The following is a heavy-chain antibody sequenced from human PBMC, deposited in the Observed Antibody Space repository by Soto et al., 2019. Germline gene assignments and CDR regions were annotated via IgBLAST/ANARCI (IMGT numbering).Heavy chain of an antibody. D-gene: IGHD3-10*01. Sequence: QVHLVQSGAEVKKPGASVKVSCKGSGYAFTTYGITWVRQAPGQGLEWMGWIIAHNGNTTYAQKLQGRGTGTRDPSTSAAYMELRSLRSDDTAVYYCARGRYGEYWWQGALVTVSS. CDR1: GYAFTTYG. CDR3: ARGRYGEY. V-gene: IGHV1-18*01. J-gene: IGHJ4*02. CDR2: IIAHNGNT.